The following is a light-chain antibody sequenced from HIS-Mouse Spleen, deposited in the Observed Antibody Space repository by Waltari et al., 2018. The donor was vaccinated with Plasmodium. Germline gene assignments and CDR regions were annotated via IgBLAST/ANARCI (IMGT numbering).Light chain of an antibody. J-gene: IGLJ2*01. V-gene: IGLV1-51*01. CDR2: DNN. CDR1: SSNIGNNY. CDR3: GTWDSSLSAGVV. Sequence: QSVLTQPPSVSAAPGQKVTISCSGSSSNIGNNYVSWYQQLPGTAPKLLIYDNNKRPSGIPDRSPGSKSGTSATLGITGLQTGDEADYYCGTWDSSLSAGVVFGGGTKLTVL.